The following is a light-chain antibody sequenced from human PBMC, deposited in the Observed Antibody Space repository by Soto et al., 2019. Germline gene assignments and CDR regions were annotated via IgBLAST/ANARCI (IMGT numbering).Light chain of an antibody. CDR2: AAS. J-gene: IGKJ4*01. Sequence: EIVLTQSPGTLSLSPGERATLSCRASQSVGRNYLAWYQQKPGQTPRLLIHAASSRATGIPATFSGSGSETDLTLTISRLEPEDFAVYYCQQYAESPLTFGGGTKVEIK. CDR1: QSVGRNY. CDR3: QQYAESPLT. V-gene: IGKV3-20*01.